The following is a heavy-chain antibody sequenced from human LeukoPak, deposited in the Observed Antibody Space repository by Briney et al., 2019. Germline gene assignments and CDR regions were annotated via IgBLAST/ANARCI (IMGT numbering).Heavy chain of an antibody. CDR1: GFTFSSYS. Sequence: PGGSLRLSCAASGFTFSSYSMNWVRQAPGKGPEWVSYISSSSSTIYYADSVKGRFTISRDNAKNSLYLQMNSLRAEDTAVYYCARVAGRGLLDYWGQGTLVTVSS. D-gene: IGHD4-17*01. V-gene: IGHV3-48*01. CDR2: ISSSSSTI. CDR3: ARVAGRGLLDY. J-gene: IGHJ4*02.